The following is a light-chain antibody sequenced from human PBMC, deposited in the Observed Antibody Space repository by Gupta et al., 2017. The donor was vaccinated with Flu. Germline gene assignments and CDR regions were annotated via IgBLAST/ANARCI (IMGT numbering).Light chain of an antibody. CDR1: TLHKDY. CDR2: QDT. J-gene: IGLJ3*02. Sequence: GQTASITGSGETLHKDYAAWYQQKSGQSPVMVIYQDTKRPSGIPERFSGTNSGNIATLTISETQASDEAVYFCQAWDTTSAYLVFGGGTRLTVL. CDR3: QAWDTTSAYLV. V-gene: IGLV3-1*01.